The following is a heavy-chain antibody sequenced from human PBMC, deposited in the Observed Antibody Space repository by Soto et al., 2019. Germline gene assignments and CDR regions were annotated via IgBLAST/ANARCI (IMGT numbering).Heavy chain of an antibody. CDR3: ARQGVTMIVVVKDWFDP. V-gene: IGHV4-59*04. CDR1: GGSISSYY. Sequence: PSETLSLTCTVSGGSISSYYCSWIRQPPGKGLEWIGCIYYSGSTYYNPSLKSRVTISVDTSKNQFSLKLSSVTAADTAVYYCARQGVTMIVVVKDWFDPWGQGTLVTRLL. J-gene: IGHJ5*02. D-gene: IGHD3-22*01. CDR2: IYYSGST.